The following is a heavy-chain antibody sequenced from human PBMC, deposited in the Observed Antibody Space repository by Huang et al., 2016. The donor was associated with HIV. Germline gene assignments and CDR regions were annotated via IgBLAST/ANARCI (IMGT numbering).Heavy chain of an antibody. J-gene: IGHJ4*02. CDR3: AKDGRGSGTYYDYFEY. CDR2: ISYDGSSK. V-gene: IGHV3-30*18. Sequence: QVQPVESGGGVVQPGRSLRVSCAAFGFTFNKFNMHWVCQDLGKCVGWVSIISYDGSSKYHADSVKCRFTISRDNSKNTVYLQMNSLRVEDTAVYYCAKDGRGSGTYYDYFEYWGQGTLVTVSS. D-gene: IGHD1-26*01. CDR1: GFTFNKFN.